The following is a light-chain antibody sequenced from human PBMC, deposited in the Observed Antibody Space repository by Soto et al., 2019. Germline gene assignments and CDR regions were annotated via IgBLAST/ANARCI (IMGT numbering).Light chain of an antibody. CDR1: QSVSNN. CDR3: QQFDSPTWT. Sequence: EIVMTQSPATLSVSPGERATLSCRASQSVSNNLAWYQQKPGQAPRLLIYGASTRASGIPARFSGSGSGTDFTLTISRLEPEDFAVYYCQQFDSPTWTFGQGTKVEIK. J-gene: IGKJ1*01. CDR2: GAS. V-gene: IGKV3D-15*01.